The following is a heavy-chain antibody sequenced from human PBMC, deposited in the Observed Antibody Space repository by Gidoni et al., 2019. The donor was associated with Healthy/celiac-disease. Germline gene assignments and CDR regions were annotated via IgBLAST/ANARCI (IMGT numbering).Heavy chain of an antibody. V-gene: IGHV3-33*01. CDR1: GFTFSSYG. Sequence: QVQLVESGGGVVQPGRSLRLSCAASGFTFSSYGMHWVRQAPGKGLEWVAVIWYDGSNKYYADSVKGRFTISRDNSKNTLYLQMNSLRAEDTAVYYCARPLPVAGTWGGMDVWGQGTTVTVSS. D-gene: IGHD6-19*01. CDR2: IWYDGSNK. CDR3: ARPLPVAGTWGGMDV. J-gene: IGHJ6*02.